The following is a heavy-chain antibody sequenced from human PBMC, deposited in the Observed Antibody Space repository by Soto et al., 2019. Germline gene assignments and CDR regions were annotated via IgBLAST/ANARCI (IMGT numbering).Heavy chain of an antibody. Sequence: HPGGSLRLSCAASGFTFSSYGMHWVRQAPGKGLEWVAVISYDGSNKYCADSVKGRFTISRDNSKNTLYLQMNSLRAEDTAVYYCAASGIAARPQYYFDYWGQGTLVTVSS. CDR3: AASGIAARPQYYFDY. CDR2: ISYDGSNK. CDR1: GFTFSSYG. V-gene: IGHV3-30*03. D-gene: IGHD6-6*01. J-gene: IGHJ4*02.